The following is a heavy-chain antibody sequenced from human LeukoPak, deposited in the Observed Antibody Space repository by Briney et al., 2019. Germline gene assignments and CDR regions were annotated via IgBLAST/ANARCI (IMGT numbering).Heavy chain of an antibody. D-gene: IGHD1-7*01. V-gene: IGHV3-23*01. Sequence: GGSLRLSCAASGFTFSSYAMSWVRQAPGKGLEWVSAISGSGGSTYYADSVKGRFTISRDNSKNSLYLQMNSLRAEDTAVYYCARETGTTFYYYYGMDVWGQGTTVTVSS. CDR1: GFTFSSYA. J-gene: IGHJ6*02. CDR3: ARETGTTFYYYYGMDV. CDR2: ISGSGGST.